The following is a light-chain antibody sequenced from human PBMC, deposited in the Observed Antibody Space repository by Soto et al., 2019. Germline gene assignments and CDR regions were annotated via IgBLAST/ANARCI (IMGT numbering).Light chain of an antibody. CDR3: QQYGNSPGFA. J-gene: IGKJ3*01. V-gene: IGKV3-20*01. Sequence: EIGMTQSPATVSVSQGERATLSCRASQSVSSSYLAWYQQRPGQAPRLLIYGASNRATGIPDRFSGSGSGTDFTLTISRLEPEDFAVYYCQQYGNSPGFAFGPGTKVDI. CDR2: GAS. CDR1: QSVSSSY.